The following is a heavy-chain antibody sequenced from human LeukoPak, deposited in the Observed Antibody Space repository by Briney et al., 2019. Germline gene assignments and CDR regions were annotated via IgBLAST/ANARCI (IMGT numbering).Heavy chain of an antibody. CDR1: GFTFSSYA. V-gene: IGHV3-21*01. D-gene: IGHD1-26*01. CDR2: ITSGSSYR. CDR3: ARDPYSGSYGNYYYYFMDV. J-gene: IGHJ6*03. Sequence: GGSLRLSCAASGFTFSSYAMSWVRQAPGKGLEWVSSITSGSSYRFYADSVKGRFTISRDNAKNSLYLQMNSLRAEGTAVYYCARDPYSGSYGNYYYYFMDVWGKGTTVTISS.